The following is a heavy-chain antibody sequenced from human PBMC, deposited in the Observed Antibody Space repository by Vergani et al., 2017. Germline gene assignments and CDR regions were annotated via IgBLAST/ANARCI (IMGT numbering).Heavy chain of an antibody. CDR2: ISYDGTKK. CDR3: AKSPRLAASPYYYYYMDV. J-gene: IGHJ6*03. Sequence: QVHLVESGGGVVQPGRSLTLSCVASGFSFRGHGMHWVRQAPGKGLEWVAVISYDGTKKYYADFVKGRFTISRDNSKNTLYLQMNSLRAEDTAVFYCAKSPRLAASPYYYYYMDVWGKGTTVTVSS. CDR1: GFSFRGHG. D-gene: IGHD6-25*01. V-gene: IGHV3-30*18.